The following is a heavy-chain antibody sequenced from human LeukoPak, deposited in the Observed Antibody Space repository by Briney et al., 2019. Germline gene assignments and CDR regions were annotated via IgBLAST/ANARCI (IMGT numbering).Heavy chain of an antibody. V-gene: IGHV4-34*01. CDR1: GVSFDDYY. CDR3: TRMTTGHDY. Sequence: PSETLSLTCAVSGVSFDDYYWSWVRQTPGKGLEWIGEINHSGYTNDSPSLKSRVTLSIDTSKKQFSLNLRSVTVADAGIYYCTRMTTGHDYWGQGTLVTVSS. D-gene: IGHD4-17*01. CDR2: INHSGYT. J-gene: IGHJ4*02.